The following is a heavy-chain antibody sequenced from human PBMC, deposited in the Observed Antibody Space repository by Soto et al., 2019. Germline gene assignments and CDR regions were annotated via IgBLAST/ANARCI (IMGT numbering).Heavy chain of an antibody. Sequence: SETLSLTCIVSDGSISSSYWSWIRQPPGNGLEWIGYIHYSGSTNYNPSLKSRVTISVDTSKNQFSLKLSSVTAADTAVYYCARVGSSIPVRTFDYWGQGTLVTVYS. V-gene: IGHV4-59*08. CDR2: IHYSGST. CDR3: ARVGSSIPVRTFDY. D-gene: IGHD6-6*01. CDR1: DGSISSSY. J-gene: IGHJ4*02.